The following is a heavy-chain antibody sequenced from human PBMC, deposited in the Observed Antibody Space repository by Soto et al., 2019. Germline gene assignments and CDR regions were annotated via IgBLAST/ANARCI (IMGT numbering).Heavy chain of an antibody. CDR2: INPSGGST. CDR1: VYTFTSYD. Sequence: PSGKVSCKASVYTFTSYDMHCVRQAPGQGLEWMGIINPSGGSTSYAQKFQGRVTMSRDASTSTVYMELSSLRSEDTAVYYWARPKRGLILTYFDYRGRETLLTVSS. V-gene: IGHV1-46*01. D-gene: IGHD3-22*01. CDR3: ARPKRGLILTYFDY. J-gene: IGHJ4*02.